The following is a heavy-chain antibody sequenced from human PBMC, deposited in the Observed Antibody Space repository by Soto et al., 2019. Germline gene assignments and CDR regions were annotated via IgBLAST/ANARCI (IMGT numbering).Heavy chain of an antibody. V-gene: IGHV4-34*01. Sequence: SETLSLTCAVYGGSFSGYYWSWIRQPPGKGLEWIGEINHSGSTNYNPSLKSRVTISVDTSKNQSSLKLSSVTAADTAVYYCARIRYFYGMDVWGQGTTVTVSS. CDR3: ARIRYFYGMDV. CDR1: GGSFSGYY. CDR2: INHSGST. J-gene: IGHJ6*02. D-gene: IGHD3-9*01.